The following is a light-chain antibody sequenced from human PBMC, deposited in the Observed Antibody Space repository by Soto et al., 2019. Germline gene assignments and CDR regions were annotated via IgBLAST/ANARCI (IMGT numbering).Light chain of an antibody. V-gene: IGLV8-61*01. CDR3: VLYMGSGIRV. CDR1: SGSFSTSYY. J-gene: IGLJ3*02. Sequence: QTVVTQEPSFSVSPGGTVTLTCGLSSGSFSTSYYPSRYQQTPGQAPRTLIYSTNTRSSGVPDRFSGSILGNNAALTITGAQADDESDYYCVLYMGSGIRVFGGGTQLTVL. CDR2: STN.